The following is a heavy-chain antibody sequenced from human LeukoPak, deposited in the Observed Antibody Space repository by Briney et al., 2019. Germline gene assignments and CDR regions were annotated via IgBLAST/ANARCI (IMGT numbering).Heavy chain of an antibody. D-gene: IGHD3-10*01. Sequence: PSETLSLTCAVSGGSISSSNWWSWVRQPPGKGLEWIGEIYHSGSTNYNPSLKSRVTISVDKSKNQFSLKLSSVTAADTAVYYCARESGRFGERPGLDWGQGTLVTVSS. V-gene: IGHV4-4*02. CDR3: ARESGRFGERPGLD. CDR2: IYHSGST. CDR1: GGSISSSNW. J-gene: IGHJ4*02.